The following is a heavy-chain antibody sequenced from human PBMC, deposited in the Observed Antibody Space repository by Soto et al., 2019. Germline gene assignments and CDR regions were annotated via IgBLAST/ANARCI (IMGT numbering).Heavy chain of an antibody. D-gene: IGHD3-10*01. V-gene: IGHV1-69*01. CDR2: IIPIFGTA. CDR3: ASRWKMTMEYYYGIDV. Sequence: QVQLVQSGAEVKKPGSSVKVSCKASGGTFSSYAISWVRQAPGQGLEGMGGIIPIFGTADYAQKFKGRVTITADESTSTAYMELSSLKSEDTTVYYCASRWKMTMEYYYGIDVWGQGTTVTVSS. J-gene: IGHJ6*02. CDR1: GGTFSSYA.